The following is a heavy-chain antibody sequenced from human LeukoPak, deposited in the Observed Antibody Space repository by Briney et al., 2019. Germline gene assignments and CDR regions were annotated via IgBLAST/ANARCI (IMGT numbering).Heavy chain of an antibody. J-gene: IGHJ6*02. Sequence: PGGSLRLSCAASGLTLSRHWMSWVRQAPGKGLEWVANINEDGSQKHHVDSVKGRFSISRDNAKNSLNPQMNSLRAEDTAVYYCARGHYDMDVWGQGTPVTVSS. CDR2: INEDGSQK. CDR1: GLTLSRHW. V-gene: IGHV3-7*05. CDR3: ARGHYDMDV.